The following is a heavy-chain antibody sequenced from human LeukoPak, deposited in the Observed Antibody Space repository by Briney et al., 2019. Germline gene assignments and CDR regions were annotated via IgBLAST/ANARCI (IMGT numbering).Heavy chain of an antibody. V-gene: IGHV4-34*01. D-gene: IGHD4-17*01. CDR2: INHSGST. CDR1: GGSFSGYY. J-gene: IGHJ6*03. Sequence: SETLSLTCDVYGGSFSGYYWSWTRQPPGKGLEWIGEINHSGSTSYNPSLKSRVTISVDTSKNQFSLKLSSVTAADTAVYYCARDRGYGDYYHYYMDVWGKGTTVTVSS. CDR3: ARDRGYGDYYHYYMDV.